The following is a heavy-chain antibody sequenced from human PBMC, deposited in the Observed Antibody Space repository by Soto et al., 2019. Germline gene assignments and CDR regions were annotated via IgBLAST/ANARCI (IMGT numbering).Heavy chain of an antibody. D-gene: IGHD3-10*01. J-gene: IGHJ4*02. CDR1: GFTFSSYS. CDR3: AKNGRGYYGSGLRYYFDY. V-gene: IGHV3-21*01. Sequence: PGGSLRLSCAASGFTFSSYSMNWVRQAPGKGLEWVSSISSSSSYIYYADPVKGRFTISRDNAKNSLYLQMNSLRAEDTAVYYCAKNGRGYYGSGLRYYFDYWGQGTLVTVSS. CDR2: ISSSSSYI.